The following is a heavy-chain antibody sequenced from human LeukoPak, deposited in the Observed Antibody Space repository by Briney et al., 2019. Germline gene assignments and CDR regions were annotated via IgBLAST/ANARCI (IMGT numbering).Heavy chain of an antibody. Sequence: PSETLSLTCTVSGGSISSYYWSWIRQPPGKGLEWIGYIYYSGSTNYNPSLKSRVTISVDTSANQFSLKLSSVTAADTAVYYCARQKAGAGGEVYDYWGQGTLVTVSS. J-gene: IGHJ4*02. CDR3: ARQKAGAGGEVYDY. CDR2: IYYSGST. V-gene: IGHV4-59*01. CDR1: GGSISSYY. D-gene: IGHD3-16*01.